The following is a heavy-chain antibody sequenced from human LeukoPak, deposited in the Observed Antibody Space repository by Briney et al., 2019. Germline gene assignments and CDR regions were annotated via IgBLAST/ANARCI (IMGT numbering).Heavy chain of an antibody. J-gene: IGHJ6*03. CDR2: ITSSSSYI. V-gene: IGHV3-21*01. Sequence: LGGSLRLSCAASRFTFSSYNMNWGRQAPGKGLEWVSSITSSSSYIYYADSVKGRFTISRDNAKNSLYLQMNSLRAEDTAVYYCARDPYSGRYGDYYYYYMDVWGKGTTVTISS. D-gene: IGHD1-26*01. CDR3: ARDPYSGRYGDYYYYYMDV. CDR1: RFTFSSYN.